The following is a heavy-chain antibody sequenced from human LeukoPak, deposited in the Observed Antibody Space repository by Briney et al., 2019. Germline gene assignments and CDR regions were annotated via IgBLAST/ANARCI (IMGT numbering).Heavy chain of an antibody. Sequence: GGSLRLSCAASGFTFSSYSMSWVRQAPGKGLEWVSYIRSSSSTTYYADSVKGRFTISRDDAKNSLYLQMNDLRAEDTAVYYCVRDYDSWGQGTLVSVSS. CDR2: IRSSSSTT. V-gene: IGHV3-48*01. CDR3: VRDYDS. J-gene: IGHJ5*02. CDR1: GFTFSSYS. D-gene: IGHD3-16*01.